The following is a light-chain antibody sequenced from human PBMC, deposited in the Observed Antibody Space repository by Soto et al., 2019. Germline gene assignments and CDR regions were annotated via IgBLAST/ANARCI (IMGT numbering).Light chain of an antibody. CDR3: QSYDSSLSGSV. CDR2: GNS. J-gene: IGLJ1*01. V-gene: IGLV1-40*01. CDR1: SSNIGAGYD. Sequence: QSVLTQPPSVSGAAGQGVTISCTGSSSNIGAGYDVHWYQQLPGTAPKLLIYGNSNRPSGVPDRFSGSKSGTSASLAITGLQAEDEADYYCQSYDSSLSGSVFGTGTKVTVL.